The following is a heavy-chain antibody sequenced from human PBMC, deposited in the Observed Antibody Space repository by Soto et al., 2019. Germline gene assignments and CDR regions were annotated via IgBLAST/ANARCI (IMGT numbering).Heavy chain of an antibody. D-gene: IGHD6-19*01. CDR1: GGSISSYY. CDR3: ARARGQWLVRGRVYFDY. V-gene: IGHV4-59*01. CDR2: IYYSGST. Sequence: SETLSLTCTVSGGSISSYYWSWIRQPPGKGLEWIGYIYYSGSTNYNPSLKSRVTISVDTSKNQFSLKLSSVTAADTAVYYCARARGQWLVRGRVYFDYWGQGTLVTVSS. J-gene: IGHJ4*02.